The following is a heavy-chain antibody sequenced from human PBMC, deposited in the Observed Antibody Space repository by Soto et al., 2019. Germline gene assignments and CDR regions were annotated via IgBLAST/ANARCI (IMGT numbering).Heavy chain of an antibody. D-gene: IGHD3-16*02. CDR3: ARHVYDYVWGSYRYRNWCGR. Sequence: GESLKISCKGSGYSFTSYWIGWVRQMPGKGLEWMGIIYPGDSDTRYSPSFQGQVTISADKSISTAYLQWNSLKASDTAMYYCARHVYDYVWGSYRYRNWCGRWGQGTLVAVSS. V-gene: IGHV5-51*01. CDR2: IYPGDSDT. J-gene: IGHJ5*02. CDR1: GYSFTSYW.